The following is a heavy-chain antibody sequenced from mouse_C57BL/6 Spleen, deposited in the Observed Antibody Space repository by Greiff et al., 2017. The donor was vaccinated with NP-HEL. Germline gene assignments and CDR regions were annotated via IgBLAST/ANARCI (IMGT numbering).Heavy chain of an antibody. CDR2: ISYDGSN. J-gene: IGHJ1*03. CDR1: GYSITSGYY. V-gene: IGHV3-6*01. CDR3: ARPGPPRDSWYFDV. Sequence: DVQLQESGPGLVKPSQSLSLTCSVTGYSITSGYYWNWIRQFPGNKLEWMGYISYDGSNNYNPSLKNRISITRDTSKNQFFLKLNSVTTEDTATYYCARPGPPRDSWYFDVWGTGTTVTVSS.